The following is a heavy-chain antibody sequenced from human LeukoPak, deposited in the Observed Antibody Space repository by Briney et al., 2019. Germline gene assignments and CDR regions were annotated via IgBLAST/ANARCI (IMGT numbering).Heavy chain of an antibody. J-gene: IGHJ4*02. CDR1: GFTFSSHW. CDR2: IKQDGSRK. Sequence: GGSLRLSCAASGFTFSSHWMNWVRQAPGKGLEWVATIKQDGSRKDYVDSVKGRFTISRDNAKNLLYLQMTNLRAEDTAVYYCARDDRESQTDYWGQGTLVTVSS. CDR3: ARDDRESQTDY. D-gene: IGHD1-26*01. V-gene: IGHV3-7*01.